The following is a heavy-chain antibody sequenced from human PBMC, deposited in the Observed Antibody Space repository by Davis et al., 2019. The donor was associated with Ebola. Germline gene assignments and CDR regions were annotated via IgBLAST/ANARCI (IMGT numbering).Heavy chain of an antibody. CDR3: ARQNWYSSSWYSDY. CDR2: IDPSDSYT. D-gene: IGHD6-13*01. Sequence: KVSCKGSGYSFTSYWISWVRQMPGKGLEWMGRIDPSDSYTNYSPSFQGHVTISADKSISTAYLQWSSLKASDTAMYYCARQNWYSSSWYSDYWGQGTLVTVSS. J-gene: IGHJ4*02. CDR1: GYSFTSYW. V-gene: IGHV5-10-1*01.